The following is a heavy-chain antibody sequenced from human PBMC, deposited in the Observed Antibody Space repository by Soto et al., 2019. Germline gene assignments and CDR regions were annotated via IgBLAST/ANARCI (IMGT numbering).Heavy chain of an antibody. CDR2: ISYDGSNK. V-gene: IGHV3-30-3*01. D-gene: IGHD2-15*01. CDR1: GFTFSSYA. J-gene: IGHJ3*02. CDR3: ARARIPGPLDAFDI. Sequence: PGGSLRLSCAASGFTFSSYAMHWVRQAPGKGLEWVGVISYDGSNKYYADSVKGRFTISRDNSKNTLYLQMNSLRAEDTAVYYCARARIPGPLDAFDIWGQGTMVTVSS.